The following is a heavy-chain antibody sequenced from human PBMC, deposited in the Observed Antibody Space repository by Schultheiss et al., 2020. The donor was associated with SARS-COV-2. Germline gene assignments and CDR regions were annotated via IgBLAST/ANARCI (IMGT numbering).Heavy chain of an antibody. J-gene: IGHJ4*02. D-gene: IGHD5-12*01. CDR1: GVSISSYY. Sequence: SETLSLTCTVSGVSISSYYWSWIRQPPGKGLEWIGYIYYSGSTNYNPSLKSRVTISVDTSKNYFSLKLSSVTAADTAVYYCARLQLGGYDYFDYWGQGTLVTVSS. CDR3: ARLQLGGYDYFDY. V-gene: IGHV4-59*08. CDR2: IYYSGST.